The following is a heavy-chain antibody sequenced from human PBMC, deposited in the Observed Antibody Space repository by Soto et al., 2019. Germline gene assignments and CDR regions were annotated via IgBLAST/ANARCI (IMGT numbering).Heavy chain of an antibody. CDR2: INAGNGNT. V-gene: IGHV1-3*01. D-gene: IGHD6-13*01. Sequence: ASVKVSCKASGYTFTSYAMHWVRQAPGQRLEWMGWINAGNGNTKYSQKFQGRVTITRDTSASTAYMELSSLRSEDTAVYYCARDVAAATWWFDPWGQGTLVTVSS. J-gene: IGHJ5*02. CDR1: GYTFTSYA. CDR3: ARDVAAATWWFDP.